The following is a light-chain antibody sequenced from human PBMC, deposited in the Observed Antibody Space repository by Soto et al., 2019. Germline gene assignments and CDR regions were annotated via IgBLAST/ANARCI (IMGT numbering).Light chain of an antibody. CDR3: TSYTTSSTRV. CDR2: EVT. J-gene: IGLJ1*01. Sequence: QSVLTQPASVSGSPGQSIAISCTGTSSDVGIYNYVSWYQQHPGKVPKLIIYEVTNRPSGVSNRFSGSKSANTASLIISGLQAEDEADYYCTSYTTSSTRVFGTGTKLTVL. CDR1: SSDVGIYNY. V-gene: IGLV2-14*01.